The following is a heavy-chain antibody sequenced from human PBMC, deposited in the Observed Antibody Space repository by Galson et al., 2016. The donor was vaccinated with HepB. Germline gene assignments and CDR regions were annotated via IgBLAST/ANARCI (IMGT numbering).Heavy chain of an antibody. V-gene: IGHV4-39*01. CDR1: GASISSSIYY. CDR2: ISHTGST. J-gene: IGHJ5*02. D-gene: IGHD3-10*01. Sequence: LSLTCSVSGASISSSIYYWGWVRQPPGQGLEWIGSISHTGSTIYNPSLKSRLTMSVDTSKNQFSLRLSSLTAADTAFYFCASIVGLYNWFDPWGQGTPVSVSS. CDR3: ASIVGLYNWFDP.